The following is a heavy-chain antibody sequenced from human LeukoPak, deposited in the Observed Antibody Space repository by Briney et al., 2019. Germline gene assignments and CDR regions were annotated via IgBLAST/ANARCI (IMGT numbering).Heavy chain of an antibody. CDR1: GGSFSGYY. J-gene: IGHJ4*02. CDR3: ARGSFFVYGSGSEAPRY. D-gene: IGHD3-10*01. Sequence: SEALSLTCAVYGGSFSGYYWSWIRQPPGKGLEWIGEINHSGSTNYNPSLKSRVTISVDTSKNQFSLKLSSVTAADTAVYYCARGSFFVYGSGSEAPRYWGQGTLVTVSS. V-gene: IGHV4-34*01. CDR2: INHSGST.